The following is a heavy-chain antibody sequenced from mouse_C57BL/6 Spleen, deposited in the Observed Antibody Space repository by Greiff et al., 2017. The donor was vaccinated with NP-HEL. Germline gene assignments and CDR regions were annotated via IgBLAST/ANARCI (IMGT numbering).Heavy chain of an antibody. CDR3: ARYKGYSMDY. Sequence: EVRLVESGGGLVQPGGSLSLSCAASGFTFTDYYMSWVRQPPGKALEWLGFIRNKANGYTTEYSASVKGRFTISRDNSQSILYLQMNALRAEDSATYYCARYKGYSMDYWGHGPSVTVSS. V-gene: IGHV7-3*01. CDR2: IRNKANGYTT. J-gene: IGHJ4*01. CDR1: GFTFTDYY.